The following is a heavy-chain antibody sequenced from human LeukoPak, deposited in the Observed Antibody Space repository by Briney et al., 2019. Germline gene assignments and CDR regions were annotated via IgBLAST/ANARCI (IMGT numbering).Heavy chain of an antibody. J-gene: IGHJ4*02. CDR2: ISGSGGTT. CDR1: GFTFISYA. CDR3: AKVPPAMVITPGFDY. V-gene: IGHV3-23*01. D-gene: IGHD3-22*01. Sequence: GGSLRLSCAASGFTFISYAMSWVRQAPGRGLEWVSAISGSGGTTYSAYAVKGRFTISGGNSKNTQHLQMNSLIAEDTAVYYCAKVPPAMVITPGFDYWGQGTLVTVSS.